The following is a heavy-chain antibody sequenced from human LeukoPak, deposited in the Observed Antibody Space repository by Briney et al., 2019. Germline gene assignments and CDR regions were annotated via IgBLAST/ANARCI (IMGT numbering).Heavy chain of an antibody. Sequence: GGSLRLSCAASGFSFSGYGMHWVRQAPGKGLEWVSVIYSGGSTYYADSVRGRFTISRDNSKNTLYLQMNSLRVEDTAVYYCARDMGFGDLMGYWGQGTLVTVSS. D-gene: IGHD3-10*01. CDR3: ARDMGFGDLMGY. V-gene: IGHV3-53*01. J-gene: IGHJ4*02. CDR2: IYSGGST. CDR1: GFSFSGYG.